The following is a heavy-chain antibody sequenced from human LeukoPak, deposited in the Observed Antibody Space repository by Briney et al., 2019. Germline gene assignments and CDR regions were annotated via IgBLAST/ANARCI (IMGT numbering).Heavy chain of an antibody. J-gene: IGHJ6*03. V-gene: IGHV3-20*04. Sequence: RLSCAASRFTFGDYGMSWVRQAPGKGLEGVSGVNRNGDRKEYADSVKGRFTIYREKARNSLYLQMNSLRAEDTALYYCARSNKDYYVSYYLDVWAKGTTVTVSS. CDR1: RFTFGDYG. CDR3: ARSNKDYYVSYYLDV. CDR2: VNRNGDRK.